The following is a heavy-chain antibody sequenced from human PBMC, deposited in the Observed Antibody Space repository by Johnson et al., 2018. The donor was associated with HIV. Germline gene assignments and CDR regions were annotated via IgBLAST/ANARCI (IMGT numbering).Heavy chain of an antibody. CDR3: ARGRVSRFAFDI. J-gene: IGHJ3*02. D-gene: IGHD3-10*01. V-gene: IGHV3-30-3*01. CDR2: ISYDGSNK. Sequence: QVQLVESGGGVVQPGRSLRLSCAASGFTFSSYAMHWVRQAPGKGLEWVAVISYDGSNKYYADSVKGRFTISRDNSKNTLYLQMNSLRTEDTAVYYCARGRVSRFAFDIWGQGTRVTVSS. CDR1: GFTFSSYA.